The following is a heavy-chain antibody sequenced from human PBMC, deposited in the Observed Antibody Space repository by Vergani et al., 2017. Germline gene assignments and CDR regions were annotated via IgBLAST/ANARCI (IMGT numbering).Heavy chain of an antibody. J-gene: IGHJ4*02. Sequence: QVQLQESGPGLVKPSQTLSLTCTVSGGSISSGGYYWSWIRQHPGKGLEWFGYIYYSGSTYYNPSLKSRVSISVDTSKNQFSLKLTSVTAADPAVYYCARRGWGSSVGYFDYWGQGTLVTVSS. CDR3: ARRGWGSSVGYFDY. CDR1: GGSISSGGYY. D-gene: IGHD6-6*01. CDR2: IYYSGST. V-gene: IGHV4-31*03.